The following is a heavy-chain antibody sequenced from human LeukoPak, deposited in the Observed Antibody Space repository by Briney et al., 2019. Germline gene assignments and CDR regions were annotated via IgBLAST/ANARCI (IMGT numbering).Heavy chain of an antibody. CDR3: AREDPQTTVPEGMDV. D-gene: IGHD4-17*01. CDR2: IYYSGTT. CDR1: GGSISSYY. Sequence: SETLSLTCSVSGGSISSYYWSWIRQSPGKRLEWIGYIYYSGTTNYNPSLKSRVTISVDTSKNQFSLKLSSVTAADTAVYYCAREDPQTTVPEGMDVWGQGTTATVSS. J-gene: IGHJ6*02. V-gene: IGHV4-59*01.